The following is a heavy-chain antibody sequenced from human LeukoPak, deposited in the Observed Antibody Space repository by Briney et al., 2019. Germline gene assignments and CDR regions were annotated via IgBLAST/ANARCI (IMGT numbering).Heavy chain of an antibody. D-gene: IGHD2-2*01. Sequence: GGSLRLSCAASGFTFSSYAMSWVRQAPGKGLEWVSAISGSGGSTYYADSMKGRFTISRDNAKKSLYLQMNSLRAEDTAVYYCARGHGVVAASDDAFDIWGQGTMVTVSS. V-gene: IGHV3-23*01. CDR2: ISGSGGST. CDR3: ARGHGVVAASDDAFDI. CDR1: GFTFSSYA. J-gene: IGHJ3*02.